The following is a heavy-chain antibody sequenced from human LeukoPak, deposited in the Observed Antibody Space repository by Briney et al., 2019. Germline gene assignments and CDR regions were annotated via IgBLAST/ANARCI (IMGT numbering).Heavy chain of an antibody. CDR2: IFTDGITT. Sequence: GGSLRLSCAASGFTFSRSDMHWVRQAPGKGLVWVSGIFTDGITTAYADSVKGRFTISRDNAKNTLFLQMNSLGAEDTAVYYCVRELNAFDIWGQGTMVTVSS. CDR1: GFTFSRSD. V-gene: IGHV3-74*01. J-gene: IGHJ3*02. CDR3: VRELNAFDI.